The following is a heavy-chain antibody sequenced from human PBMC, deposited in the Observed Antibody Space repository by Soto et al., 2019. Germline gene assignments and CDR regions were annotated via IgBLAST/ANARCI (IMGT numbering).Heavy chain of an antibody. CDR2: IYYSGST. CDR3: ARAANYSYYYYYYMDV. D-gene: IGHD4-4*01. Sequence: SETLSLTCTVSGGSISSGVYYWSWIRQHPGKGLEWIGYIYYSGSTYYNPSLKSRVTISVDTSKNQFSLKLSSVTAADTAVYYCARAANYSYYYYYYMDVWGKGTTVTVSS. J-gene: IGHJ6*03. CDR1: GGSISSGVYY. V-gene: IGHV4-31*03.